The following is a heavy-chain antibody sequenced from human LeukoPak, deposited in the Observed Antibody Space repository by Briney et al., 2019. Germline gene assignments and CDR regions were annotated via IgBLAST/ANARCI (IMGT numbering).Heavy chain of an antibody. CDR3: ARLWGSYAFDI. V-gene: IGHV4-61*05. CDR1: GGSISSSSYY. CDR2: IYYSGST. Sequence: SETLSLTCTVSGGSISSSSYYWSWIRQPPGKGLEWIGYIYYSGSTSYNPSLKSRVTMSVDTSKNQFSLKLSSVTAADTAVYYCARLWGSYAFDIWGQGTMVTVSS. D-gene: IGHD3-10*01. J-gene: IGHJ3*02.